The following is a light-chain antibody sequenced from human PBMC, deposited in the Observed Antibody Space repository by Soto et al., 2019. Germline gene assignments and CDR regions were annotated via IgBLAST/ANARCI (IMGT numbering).Light chain of an antibody. Sequence: QSVLTQPPSVSAAPGQKVTISCSGSSANIGSNYVSWYQQLPGTAPKLVIYDSDRRPSEIPDRFSGSKSGTSATLDITGLQTGDEADYYCGAWDDSLNVVLFGGGTKLTVL. CDR2: DSD. CDR1: SANIGSNY. J-gene: IGLJ2*01. CDR3: GAWDDSLNVVL. V-gene: IGLV1-51*01.